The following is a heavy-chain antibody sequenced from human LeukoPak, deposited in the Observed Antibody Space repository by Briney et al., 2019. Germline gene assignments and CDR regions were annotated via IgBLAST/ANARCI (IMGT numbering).Heavy chain of an antibody. V-gene: IGHV4-39*01. CDR3: ASRSAAGRQPFDY. CDR2: IYYSGST. D-gene: IGHD6-13*01. J-gene: IGHJ4*02. Sequence: SETLSLTCTVSGGSTSSSSYYWGWIRQPPGKGLEWIGSIYYSGSTYYNPSLKSRVTISVDTSKNQFSLKLSSVTAADTAVYYCASRSAAGRQPFDYWGQGTLVTVSS. CDR1: GGSTSSSSYY.